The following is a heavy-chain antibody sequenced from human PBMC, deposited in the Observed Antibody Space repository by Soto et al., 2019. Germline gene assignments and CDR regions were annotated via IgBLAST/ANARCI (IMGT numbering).Heavy chain of an antibody. CDR3: AKGRAYYLDS. D-gene: IGHD3-10*01. V-gene: IGHV3-43*01. Sequence: ESGGAVAQPGESLRLSCAASGFTFDDYTMHWVRQPPGKGLEWVALISWDGADAYYADSVEGRFTISRDNTKNSLYLQMSSLKTDDTAFYYCAKGRAYYLDSWGQGSLVTVSS. J-gene: IGHJ5*01. CDR2: ISWDGADA. CDR1: GFTFDDYT.